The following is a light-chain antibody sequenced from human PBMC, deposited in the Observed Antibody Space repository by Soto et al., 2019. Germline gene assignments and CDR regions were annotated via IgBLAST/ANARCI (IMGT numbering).Light chain of an antibody. J-gene: IGKJ4*01. CDR3: QQYDNLHLT. V-gene: IGKV1-33*01. CDR2: DAS. CDR1: QDISNY. Sequence: DLQMTQSPYSLSASVGDRVTITCQASQDISNYLNWYQQKPGKAPKLLIYDASNLETGVPSRFSGSGSGTDFTFTISSLQPEDIATYYCQQYDNLHLTFGGGTKVEIK.